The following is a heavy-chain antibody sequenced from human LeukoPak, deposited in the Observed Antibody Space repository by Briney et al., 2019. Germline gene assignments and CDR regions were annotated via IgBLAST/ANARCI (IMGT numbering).Heavy chain of an antibody. V-gene: IGHV4-59*08. CDR2: IYYSGST. CDR1: GGSISSYY. CDR3: ARRPNEAHHYFDY. Sequence: SETLSLTCTVSGGSISSYYWSRIRQPPGKGLEWIGYIYYSGSTNYNPSLKSRVTISVDTSKNQFSLKLSSVTAADTAVYYCARRPNEAHHYFDYWGQGTLVTVSS. J-gene: IGHJ4*02.